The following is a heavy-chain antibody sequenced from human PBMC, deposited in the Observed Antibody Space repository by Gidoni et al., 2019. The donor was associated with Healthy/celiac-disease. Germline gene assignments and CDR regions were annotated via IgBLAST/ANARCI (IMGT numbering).Heavy chain of an antibody. V-gene: IGHV1-2*02. Sequence: QVQLVQSGAAVKKPGASVKVSCKASGYTFTGYYMHWVRQPPGQGLEWMGWINPNSGGTNYAQKFQGRVTMTRDTSISTAYMELSRLRSDDTAVYYCARDVAVAGTDFWDYWGQGTLVTVSS. D-gene: IGHD6-19*01. J-gene: IGHJ4*02. CDR3: ARDVAVAGTDFWDY. CDR2: INPNSGGT. CDR1: GYTFTGYY.